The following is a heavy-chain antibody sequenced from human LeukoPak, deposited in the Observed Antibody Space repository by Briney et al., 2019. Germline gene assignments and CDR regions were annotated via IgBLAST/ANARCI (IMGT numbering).Heavy chain of an antibody. J-gene: IGHJ4*02. Sequence: PGGSLRLSCAASGFTFSSYEMNWVRQAPGKGLEWIGEINHSGSTNYNPSLKSRVTISVVTSKNQFSLKLSSVTAADTAVYYCARRSKGIWSLYYFDYWGQGTLVTVSS. CDR2: INHSGST. D-gene: IGHD3-3*01. CDR3: ARRSKGIWSLYYFDY. V-gene: IGHV4-34*01. CDR1: GFTFSSYE.